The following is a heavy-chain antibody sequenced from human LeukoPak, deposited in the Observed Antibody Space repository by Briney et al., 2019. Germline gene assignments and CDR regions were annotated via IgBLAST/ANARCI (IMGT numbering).Heavy chain of an antibody. CDR2: ISWDGGTT. CDR1: GFTFDDYT. CDR3: ARGPSGYHNT. V-gene: IGHV3-43*01. D-gene: IGHD5-12*01. J-gene: IGHJ4*02. Sequence: AGGSLRLSRAASGFTFDDYTMHWVRHAPGKGPEWVSLISWDGGTTYYADSVKGRFTISRDNSKNTLYLQMNSLRAEDTAVYYCARGPSGYHNTGGQGTLVTVSS.